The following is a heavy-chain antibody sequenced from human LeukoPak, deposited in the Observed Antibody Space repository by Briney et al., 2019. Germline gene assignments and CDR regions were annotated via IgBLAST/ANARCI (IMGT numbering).Heavy chain of an antibody. CDR2: ISISSSYI. J-gene: IGHJ4*02. Sequence: GGSLRLSCAASGFTFSSYSMNWVRQAPGKGLEWVSSISISSSYIYYADSVKGRFTISRDNAKNSLYLQMNSLRAEDTAVYYCARDLTYCGGDCYSGTFDYWGQGTLVTVSS. CDR3: ARDLTYCGGDCYSGTFDY. D-gene: IGHD2-21*02. V-gene: IGHV3-21*01. CDR1: GFTFSSYS.